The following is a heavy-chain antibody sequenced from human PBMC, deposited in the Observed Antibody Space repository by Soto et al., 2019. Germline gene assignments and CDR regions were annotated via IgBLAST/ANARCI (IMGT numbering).Heavy chain of an antibody. V-gene: IGHV4-34*01. CDR2: INHSGST. D-gene: IGHD3-22*01. J-gene: IGHJ4*02. Sequence: SETLSLTCAVYGGSFSGYYWSWIRQPPGKGLEWIGEINHSGSTNYNPSLKSRVTISVDTSKNQFSLKLSSVTAADTAVYYCARARGYYYFEDWGQGTLVTVSS. CDR3: ARARGYYYFED. CDR1: GGSFSGYY.